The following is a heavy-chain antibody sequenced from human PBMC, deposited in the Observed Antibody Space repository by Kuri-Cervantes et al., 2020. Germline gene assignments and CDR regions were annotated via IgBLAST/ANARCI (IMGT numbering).Heavy chain of an antibody. CDR3: ARAAVLWFGELSLPYGMDV. V-gene: IGHV4-38-2*02. Sequence: SETLSLTCTVSGYSISSGYYWGWIRQPPGKGLEWIGSIYHSGSTYYNPSLMSRVTISVDTSKDQFSLKLSSVTAADTAVYYCARAAVLWFGELSLPYGMDVWGQGTTVTVSS. CDR1: GYSISSGYY. J-gene: IGHJ6*02. D-gene: IGHD3-10*01. CDR2: IYHSGST.